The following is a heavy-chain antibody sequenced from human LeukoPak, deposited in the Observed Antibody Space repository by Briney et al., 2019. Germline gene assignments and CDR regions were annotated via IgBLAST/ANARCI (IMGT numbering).Heavy chain of an antibody. CDR1: GFTFSNAW. CDR3: TTEGDNSGYLGHLFDY. D-gene: IGHD3-22*01. V-gene: IGHV3-15*01. J-gene: IGHJ4*02. CDR2: FKSRTDGGTT. Sequence: GGSLRLSCAASGFTFSNAWMSWVRQAPGKGLEWLGRFKSRTDGGTTDYAAPVKGRFTISGDDSKNTLYLQMNSLKTEDTAVYYCTTEGDNSGYLGHLFDYWGQGTLVTVSS.